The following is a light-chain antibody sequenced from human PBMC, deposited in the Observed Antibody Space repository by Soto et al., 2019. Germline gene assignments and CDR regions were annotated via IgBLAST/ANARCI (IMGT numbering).Light chain of an antibody. J-gene: IGLJ2*01. V-gene: IGLV2-14*01. CDR1: SSDVGGYNY. CDR2: DVS. CDR3: SSYTSSSTLVV. Sequence: QSVLTQPASVSGSPGQSIAISCTGASSDVGGYNYVSWYQQYPGKAPKLMIYDVSKRPSGVSSRFSGSKSGNTASLTISGLQAEDEADYYCSSYTSSSTLVVFGGGTKLTVL.